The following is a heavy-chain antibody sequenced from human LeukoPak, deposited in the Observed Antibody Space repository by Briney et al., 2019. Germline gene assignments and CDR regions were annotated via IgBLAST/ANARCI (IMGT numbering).Heavy chain of an antibody. Sequence: GGSLRLSCAASGFTFSSYAMSWVRQAPGKGLEWVSAISGSGGSTYYADSVKGRFTISRDNSKNTLYLQMNSLRAEDTAVYYCAKARIERWLQLGQVMDVWGQGTTVTVSS. J-gene: IGHJ6*02. CDR3: AKARIERWLQLGQVMDV. D-gene: IGHD5-24*01. CDR1: GFTFSSYA. CDR2: ISGSGGST. V-gene: IGHV3-23*01.